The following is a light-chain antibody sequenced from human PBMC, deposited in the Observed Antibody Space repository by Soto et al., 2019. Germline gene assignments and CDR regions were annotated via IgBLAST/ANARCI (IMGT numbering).Light chain of an antibody. Sequence: DIQMTQSPSSLSASVGDRVTITCRASQTISNFLNWYLQKPGKAPKLLIYATSILQSGVPSRFSGSASGTDFTLTISSLQPEDFATYYCQQSYNTPPTFGQGTKVDIK. J-gene: IGKJ1*01. CDR2: ATS. CDR3: QQSYNTPPT. V-gene: IGKV1-39*01. CDR1: QTISNF.